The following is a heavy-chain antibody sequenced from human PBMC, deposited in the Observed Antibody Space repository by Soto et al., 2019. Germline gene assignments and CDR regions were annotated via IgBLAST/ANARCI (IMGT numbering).Heavy chain of an antibody. J-gene: IGHJ4*02. CDR2: MNPNSGNT. CDR3: ARGHRWWPQTIKYYLDY. V-gene: IGHV1-8*01. D-gene: IGHD2-15*01. CDR1: GYTFTSYD. Sequence: QVQLVQSGAEVKKPGASVKVSCKASGYTFTSYDINWVRQATGQGLEWMGWMNPNSGNTGYAQKFQGRVTMTRNTSISTAYMELSSLRSEDTAVYYCARGHRWWPQTIKYYLDYWGLGTLVTVSS.